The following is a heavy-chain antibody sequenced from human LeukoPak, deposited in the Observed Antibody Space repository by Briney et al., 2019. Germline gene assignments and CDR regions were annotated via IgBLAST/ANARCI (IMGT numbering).Heavy chain of an antibody. CDR3: ASRTYCGGDCLYAFDI. Sequence: ASVKVSCKASGYTFTSNYMHWVRQAPGQGLEWMGIIDPSGGSTSYAQKFQGRVTMTRDTSTSTVYMELSSLRSEDTAVYYCASRTYCGGDCLYAFDIWGQGTMVTVSS. J-gene: IGHJ3*02. CDR2: IDPSGGST. V-gene: IGHV1-46*01. D-gene: IGHD2-21*02. CDR1: GYTFTSNY.